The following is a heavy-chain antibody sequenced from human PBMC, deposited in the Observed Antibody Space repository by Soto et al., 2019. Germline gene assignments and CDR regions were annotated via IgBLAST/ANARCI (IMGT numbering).Heavy chain of an antibody. CDR3: ASQQLGPSYYYGMDV. CDR1: GGTFSSYA. D-gene: IGHD6-6*01. Sequence: GASVTVSCKASGGTFSSYAISWVRQAPGQGLEWMGGIIPIFGTANYAQKFQGRVTITADESTSTAYMELSSLRSEDTAVYYCASQQLGPSYYYGMDVWGQGTTVTVSS. V-gene: IGHV1-69*13. J-gene: IGHJ6*02. CDR2: IIPIFGTA.